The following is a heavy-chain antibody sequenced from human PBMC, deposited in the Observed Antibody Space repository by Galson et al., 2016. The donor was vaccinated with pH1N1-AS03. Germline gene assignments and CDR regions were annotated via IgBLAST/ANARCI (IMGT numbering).Heavy chain of an antibody. V-gene: IGHV3-21*01. CDR3: ARDAASSGSWYYSDH. CDR1: GFTFSSHT. J-gene: IGHJ4*02. D-gene: IGHD6-19*01. Sequence: SLRLSCAVSGFTFSSHTMYWVRQAPGKGLEWVSGIDSGSNLIYYGDSVKGRFTVSRDNARQSLFLHMNSLRAEDTAVYYCARDAASSGSWYYSDHWGQGIHVIVSS. CDR2: IDSGSNLI.